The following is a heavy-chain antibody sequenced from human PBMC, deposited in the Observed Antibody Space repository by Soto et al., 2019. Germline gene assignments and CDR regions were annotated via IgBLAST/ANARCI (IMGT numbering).Heavy chain of an antibody. CDR3: ARRAETNGWNGFGADKYYFDF. D-gene: IGHD1-1*01. J-gene: IGHJ4*02. CDR1: GYTFTRYG. V-gene: IGHV1-18*04. Sequence: ASVKGSCKASGYTFTRYGFSWLRQAPGQGLEWMGWISAYTGNSCYAQNFQGRVTMTSDTSISTAHMELSSLRSEDTAVYYCARRAETNGWNGFGADKYYFDFWGQGTLVTVSS. CDR2: ISAYTGNS.